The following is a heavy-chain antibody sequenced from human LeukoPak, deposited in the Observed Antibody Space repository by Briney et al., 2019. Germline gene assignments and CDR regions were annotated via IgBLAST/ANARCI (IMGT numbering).Heavy chain of an antibody. D-gene: IGHD3-9*01. J-gene: IGHJ4*02. Sequence: ASVKVSCKVSGYTLTELSMHWVRQAPGKGLEWMGGFDPEDGETIYAQKFQGRVTMTEDTSTDTAYMELSSLRSEDTAVYYCANLDILTGYLNYWGQGTLVTVSS. CDR2: FDPEDGET. CDR3: ANLDILTGYLNY. CDR1: GYTLTELS. V-gene: IGHV1-24*01.